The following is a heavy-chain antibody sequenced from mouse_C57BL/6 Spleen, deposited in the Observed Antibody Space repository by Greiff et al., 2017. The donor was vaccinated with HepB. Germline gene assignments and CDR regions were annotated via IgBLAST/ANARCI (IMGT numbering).Heavy chain of an antibody. V-gene: IGHV3-6*01. Sequence: DVQLQESGPGLVKPSQSLSLTCSVTGYSITSGYYWNWIRQFPGNKLEWMGYISYDGSNNYNPSLTNLIAITLDTSKNQFFLKLNSVTTEDTATYYCARNWDVFDYWGQGTTLTVSS. D-gene: IGHD4-1*01. CDR1: GYSITSGYY. CDR2: ISYDGSN. CDR3: ARNWDVFDY. J-gene: IGHJ2*01.